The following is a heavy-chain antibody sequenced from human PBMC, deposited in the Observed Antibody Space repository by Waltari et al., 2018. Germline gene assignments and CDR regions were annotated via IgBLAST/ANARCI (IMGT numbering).Heavy chain of an antibody. V-gene: IGHV4-34*01. CDR1: GGSFGGSC. CDR2: INHSGST. D-gene: IGHD3-3*01. CDR3: ARGLKTIFGVVPLWFDP. J-gene: IGHJ5*02. Sequence: QVQLQQWGAGLLTPSETLSLTCAVYGGSFGGSCWSWVRPPPGKGLEWIGEINHSGSTNYNPSLKSRVTISVDTSKNQFSLKLSSVTAADTAVYYCARGLKTIFGVVPLWFDPWGQGTLVTVSS.